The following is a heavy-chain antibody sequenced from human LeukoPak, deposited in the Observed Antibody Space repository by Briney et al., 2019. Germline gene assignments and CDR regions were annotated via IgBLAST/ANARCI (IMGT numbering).Heavy chain of an antibody. D-gene: IGHD6-13*01. CDR1: GGSIRSYY. CDR2: IYYSGST. V-gene: IGHV4-59*01. CDR3: ARVYYSNSYDYWYFDL. Sequence: SETLSLTCTVSGGSIRSYYLSWVRQPPGKGLEWIAHIYYSGSTNYNPSLKSRVTISVDTSENQFSLKLSSVTAADTAVYYCARVYYSNSYDYWYFDLWGRGTLVTVSS. J-gene: IGHJ2*01.